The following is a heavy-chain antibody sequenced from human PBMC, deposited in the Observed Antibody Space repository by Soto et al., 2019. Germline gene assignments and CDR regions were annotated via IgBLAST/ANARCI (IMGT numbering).Heavy chain of an antibody. Sequence: GGSLRLSSAASGFTFSSYGMHWVRQAPGKGLEWVAVIWYDGSNKYYADSVKGRFTISRDNSKNTLYLQMNSLRAEDTAVYYCARDISGWYGYYYYYMDVWGKGTTVTVSS. D-gene: IGHD6-19*01. CDR1: GFTFSSYG. V-gene: IGHV3-33*01. J-gene: IGHJ6*03. CDR3: ARDISGWYGYYYYYMDV. CDR2: IWYDGSNK.